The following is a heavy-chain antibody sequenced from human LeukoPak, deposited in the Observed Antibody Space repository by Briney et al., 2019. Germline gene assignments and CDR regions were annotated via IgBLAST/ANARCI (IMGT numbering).Heavy chain of an antibody. CDR2: ISGGGETM. CDR3: VRCGRGGSNSMPFLDY. V-gene: IGHV3-48*03. J-gene: IGHJ4*02. D-gene: IGHD1-26*01. CDR1: GFTFSSYE. Sequence: GGSLRLSCVASGFTFSSYEMNWVRQAPGKGLEWLSYISGGGETMFYVDSVKGRFTISRDNADNSLSLQMHSLRAEDTAVCYCVRCGRGGSNSMPFLDYWGQGALVTVSS.